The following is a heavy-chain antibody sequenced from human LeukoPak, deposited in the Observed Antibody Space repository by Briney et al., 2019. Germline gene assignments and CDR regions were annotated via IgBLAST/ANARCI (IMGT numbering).Heavy chain of an antibody. CDR2: IYNSGST. J-gene: IGHJ4*02. CDR3: ARGLTGTQLDFFDY. Sequence: PSETLSLTCNVSGGSMSSYYWSWIRQPPGKGLEWIGYIYNSGSTIYNSALKGRVTISVDTSKSQFSLKLTSVTAADTAVYYCARGLTGTQLDFFDYWGQGTLVTVSS. D-gene: IGHD1-20*01. CDR1: GGSMSSYY. V-gene: IGHV4-59*01.